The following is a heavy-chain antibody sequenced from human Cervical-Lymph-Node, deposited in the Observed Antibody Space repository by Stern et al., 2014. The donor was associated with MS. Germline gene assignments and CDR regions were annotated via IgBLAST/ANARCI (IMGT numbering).Heavy chain of an antibody. D-gene: IGHD3-22*01. CDR1: GGTFSSYA. J-gene: IGHJ4*02. V-gene: IGHV1-69*01. Sequence: QVQLVQSGAEVKKPGSSVKVSCKASGGTFSSYAISWVRQAPGQGLEWMGGVIPIFGTANYAQKFQGRVTMPADESTSTAYMELSSLRSEDTAVYYCASRIGYDSSGTLDYWGQGTLVTVSS. CDR2: VIPIFGTA. CDR3: ASRIGYDSSGTLDY.